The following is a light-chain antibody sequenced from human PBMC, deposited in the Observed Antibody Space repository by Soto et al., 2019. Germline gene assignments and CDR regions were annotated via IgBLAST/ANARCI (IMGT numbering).Light chain of an antibody. CDR3: QSYDSSLTGSYA. V-gene: IGLV1-40*01. J-gene: IGLJ1*01. CDR2: ANN. Sequence: QSELTQPPSVSGATGQTVTISCTGTSSNIGSRVDVHWYQHLPGTAPKLLIYANNIRPSGVPDRFSGSKSGSSASLAISGLQAEDEGDYYCQSYDSSLTGSYAFGTGTKVTVL. CDR1: SSNIGSRVD.